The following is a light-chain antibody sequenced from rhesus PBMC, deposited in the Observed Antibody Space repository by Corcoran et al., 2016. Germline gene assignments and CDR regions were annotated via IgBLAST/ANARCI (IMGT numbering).Light chain of an antibody. CDR1: QSVSSS. V-gene: IGKV3-42*01. Sequence: EIVMTQSPATLSLSPGERATLSCRASQSVSSSLAWYQQKPGQPLRLLNYGASRRATGIPDRVSGSGSGTEFTLTISSLEPEDVAVYYCQQYSNWPLTFGGGTKVEIK. J-gene: IGKJ4*01. CDR3: QQYSNWPLT. CDR2: GAS.